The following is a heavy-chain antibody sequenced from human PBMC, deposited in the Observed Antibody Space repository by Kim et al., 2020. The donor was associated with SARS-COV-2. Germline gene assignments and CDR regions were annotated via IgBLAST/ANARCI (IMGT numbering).Heavy chain of an antibody. Sequence: SETLSLTCAVSGGSISSGGYSWSWIRQPPGKGLEWIGYIYYSGSTYYNPSLKSRVTISVDRTKNQFSLKLSSVTAADTAVYYCARVMVRGAVFDYWGQGTLVTVSS. J-gene: IGHJ4*02. CDR2: IYYSGST. V-gene: IGHV4-30-2*01. CDR1: GGSISSGGYS. D-gene: IGHD3-10*01. CDR3: ARVMVRGAVFDY.